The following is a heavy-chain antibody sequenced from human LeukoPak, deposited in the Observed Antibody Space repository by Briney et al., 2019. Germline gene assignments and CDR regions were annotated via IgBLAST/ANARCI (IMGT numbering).Heavy chain of an antibody. V-gene: IGHV1-2*06. J-gene: IGHJ5*02. CDR1: GYTFTGYH. CDR2: INPYSGDT. D-gene: IGHD6-13*01. Sequence: GASVKVSCKASGYTFTGYHIHWVRQAPGQGLEWMGRINPYSGDTNFAQKFQGRVTMTRDTSITTAYMDLSSLTPDDTAVYYCARVMVQQQLDPWGQGTLVTVSS. CDR3: ARVMVQQQLDP.